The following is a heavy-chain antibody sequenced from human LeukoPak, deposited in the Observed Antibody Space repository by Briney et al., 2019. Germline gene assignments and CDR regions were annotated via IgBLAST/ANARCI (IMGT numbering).Heavy chain of an antibody. Sequence: WASVTVSCTASGYTFTSYDINWVRQATGQGLEWMGWMNPNSGNTGYAQKFQGRVTMTRNTSISTAYMELSSLRSEDTAVYYCARSVYYDSSGYYYSDAFDIWGQGTMVTVSS. V-gene: IGHV1-8*01. CDR1: GYTFTSYD. J-gene: IGHJ3*02. CDR3: ARSVYYDSSGYYYSDAFDI. D-gene: IGHD3-22*01. CDR2: MNPNSGNT.